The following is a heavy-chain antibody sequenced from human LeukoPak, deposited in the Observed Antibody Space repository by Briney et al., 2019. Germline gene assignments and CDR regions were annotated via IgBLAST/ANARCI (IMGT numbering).Heavy chain of an antibody. V-gene: IGHV4-61*01. CDR2: TYYGGST. J-gene: IGHJ4*02. CDR3: ARAPDQYSYGYIDY. CDR1: GGSVSSGSYY. Sequence: SETLSLTCTVSGGSVSSGSYYWSWIRQPPGKGLEWIGYTYYGGSTNYNPSLKSRVTISVDTSRNQFSLKLSSVTAADTAVYYCARAPDQYSYGYIDYWGQGTLVTVSS. D-gene: IGHD5-18*01.